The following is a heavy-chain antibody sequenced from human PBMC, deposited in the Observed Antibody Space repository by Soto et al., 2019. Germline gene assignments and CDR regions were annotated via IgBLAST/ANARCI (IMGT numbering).Heavy chain of an antibody. J-gene: IGHJ4*02. CDR1: GYTFTSYG. V-gene: IGHV1-18*01. D-gene: IGHD2-2*01. CDR2: ISAYNGNT. Sequence: ASVKVSCKASGYTFTSYGISWVRQAPGQGLEWMGWISAYNGNTNYAQKLQGRVTMTTDTSTSTAYMELRSLRSDDTAVYYCARDSEGTGLPAAVDYWGQGTLVTVSS. CDR3: ARDSEGTGLPAAVDY.